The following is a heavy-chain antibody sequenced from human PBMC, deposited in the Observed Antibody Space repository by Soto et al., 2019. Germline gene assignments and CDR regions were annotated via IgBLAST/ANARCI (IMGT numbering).Heavy chain of an antibody. CDR2: TSNSAPT. V-gene: IGHV4-59*08. CDR3: ARLPRVEDYDILTGYRYYYYGMDV. CDR1: GGSISSYH. J-gene: IGHJ6*02. D-gene: IGHD3-9*01. Sequence: SETLSLTCTVSGGSISSYHWSWIRQSPGKGLEWIGYTSNSAPTIYNPSLKSRVTISADTSKNQFSLRLSSVTAADTAVYYCARLPRVEDYDILTGYRYYYYGMDVWGQGTTVTVSS.